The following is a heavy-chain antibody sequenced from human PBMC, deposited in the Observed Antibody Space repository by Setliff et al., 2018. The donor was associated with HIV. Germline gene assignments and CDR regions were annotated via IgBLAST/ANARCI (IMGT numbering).Heavy chain of an antibody. V-gene: IGHV3-48*04. CDR2: IDLGGSII. Sequence: GGSLRLSCEASGFTFSHYILTWVRQAPGRGLELVSYIDLGGSIIHYADSVRGRFTISRDDARKSVFLQMDSLRAEDTAMYYCSRWPFDYWGQGALVTVSS. J-gene: IGHJ4*02. D-gene: IGHD5-12*01. CDR3: SRWPFDY. CDR1: GFTFSHYI.